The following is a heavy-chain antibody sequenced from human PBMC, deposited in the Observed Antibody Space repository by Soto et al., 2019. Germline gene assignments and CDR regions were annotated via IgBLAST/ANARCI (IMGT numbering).Heavy chain of an antibody. D-gene: IGHD2-15*01. V-gene: IGHV3-74*01. CDR2: ISGYWHII. Sequence: VQLVESGGGLVQPGGSLRLSCAASGFTFSSYWMHWARQTPGQGLVWVLSISGYWHIIPHADYVKCRFTVSRDNAENTLYLQMNSLRAEDTAVYYCISEDCSGGLCKRFDYWGQGTPVTVYS. CDR3: ISEDCSGGLCKRFDY. CDR1: GFTFSSYW. J-gene: IGHJ4*02.